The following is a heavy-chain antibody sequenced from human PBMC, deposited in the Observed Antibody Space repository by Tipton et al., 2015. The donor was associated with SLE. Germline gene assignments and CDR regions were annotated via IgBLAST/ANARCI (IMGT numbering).Heavy chain of an antibody. CDR1: GFTVSSNY. Sequence: SLRLSCAASGFTVSSNYMSWFRQAPGKGLEWVSVIYSGGSTYYADSVTGRSTISRDNSKNTVYLQMNSLRAEDTAVYYCARGVAVAGSDAFDIWGQGTMVTVSS. CDR3: ARGVAVAGSDAFDI. CDR2: IYSGGST. D-gene: IGHD6-19*01. V-gene: IGHV3-53*01. J-gene: IGHJ3*02.